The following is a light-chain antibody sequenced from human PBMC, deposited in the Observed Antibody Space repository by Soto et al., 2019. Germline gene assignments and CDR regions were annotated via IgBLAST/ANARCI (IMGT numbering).Light chain of an antibody. CDR3: SSYTSSSNRV. Sequence: QSALTQPASVSGSPGQSITIPCTGTSSDVGGYNSVSWYQQHPGKAPKLVIYEVTNRPSGISNRFSGSKSGNTASLTISGLQAEDEADYYCSSYTSSSNRVFGNGTKVTVL. CDR2: EVT. J-gene: IGLJ1*01. CDR1: SSDVGGYNS. V-gene: IGLV2-14*01.